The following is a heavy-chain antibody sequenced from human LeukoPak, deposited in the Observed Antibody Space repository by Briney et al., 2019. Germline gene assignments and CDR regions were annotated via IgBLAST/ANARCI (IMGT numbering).Heavy chain of an antibody. CDR3: ARVGLLVAFDI. D-gene: IGHD2-8*02. CDR1: GFTFSSYG. CDR2: IWYDGSNK. J-gene: IGHJ3*02. Sequence: GGSLRLSCAASGFTFSSYGMHWVGQAPGKELEWVAVIWYDGSNKYYADSVKGRFTISRDNSKNTLYLQMNSLRAEDTAVYYCARVGLLVAFDIWGQGTMVTVSS. V-gene: IGHV3-33*01.